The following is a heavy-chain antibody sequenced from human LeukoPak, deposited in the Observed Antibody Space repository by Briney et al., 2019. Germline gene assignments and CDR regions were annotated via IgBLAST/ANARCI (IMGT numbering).Heavy chain of an antibody. CDR2: IYTSGSS. J-gene: IGHJ6*02. CDR1: GGSISSYY. D-gene: IGHD2-2*01. V-gene: IGHV4-4*07. CDR3: ARSAGHCSSTSCYPSYYYYGMDV. Sequence: SETLSLTCTVSGGSISSYYWSWIRQPAGKGLEWIGRIYTSGSSNYNPSLKSRVTMSVDTSKNQFSLKLSSATAADTAVYYCARSAGHCSSTSCYPSYYYYGMDVWGQGTTVTVSS.